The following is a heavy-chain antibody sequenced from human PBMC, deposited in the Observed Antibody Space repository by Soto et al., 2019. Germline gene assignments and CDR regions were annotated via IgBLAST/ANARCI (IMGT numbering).Heavy chain of an antibody. Sequence: ASVKVSCKASGYGFSAYGITWVRQAPEQGLDWMGWINPFKGDTNSAARFQDRVTMTTDTSTRTAYMELRSLRSDDTAVYYCARVKVPAAILGAFDLWGQGTLVTVPS. V-gene: IGHV1-18*01. CDR3: ARVKVPAAILGAFDL. D-gene: IGHD2-2*02. CDR1: GYGFSAYG. CDR2: INPFKGDT. J-gene: IGHJ3*01.